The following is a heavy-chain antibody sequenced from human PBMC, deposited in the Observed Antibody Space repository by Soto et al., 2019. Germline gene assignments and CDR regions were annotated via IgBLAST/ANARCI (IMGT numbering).Heavy chain of an antibody. J-gene: IGHJ4*02. Sequence: GGSLRLSCAASGFTFSSYAMSWVRQAPGKGLEWVSVISGSGSSTYYADSVKGRFTISRDNSKNSLYLQMNSLRDEDTAVYYCASQRTETGNLDYWGQGNLVTVSS. CDR3: ASQRTETGNLDY. CDR2: ISGSGSST. V-gene: IGHV3-23*01. CDR1: GFTFSSYA. D-gene: IGHD1-1*01.